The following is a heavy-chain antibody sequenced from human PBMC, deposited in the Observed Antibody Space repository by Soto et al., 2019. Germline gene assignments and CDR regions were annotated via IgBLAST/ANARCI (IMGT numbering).Heavy chain of an antibody. CDR2: MNPNSGNT. CDR1: GYTFTSYD. D-gene: IGHD2-15*01. V-gene: IGHV1-8*01. CDR3: ARADRSGGIIVVVAASHYYYYMDV. J-gene: IGHJ6*03. Sequence: QVQLVQSGAEVKKPGASVKVSCKASGYTFTSYDINWVRQATGQGLEWMGWMNPNSGNTGYAQKFQGRVTMTRITSISTAYMERSSLRSEDTAVYYCARADRSGGIIVVVAASHYYYYMDVWGKGTTVTVSS.